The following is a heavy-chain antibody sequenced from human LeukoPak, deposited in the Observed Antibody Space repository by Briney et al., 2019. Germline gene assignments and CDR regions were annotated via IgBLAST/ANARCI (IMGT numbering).Heavy chain of an antibody. D-gene: IGHD3-22*01. CDR1: GFTFSSYW. CDR2: IKQDGSEK. Sequence: GGSLRLSCAASGFTFSSYWMSWVRQAPGKGLEWVANIKQDGSEKYYVDSVKGRFTTSRDNAKNPLYRQMNSLRAEDTAVYYCARDSIYDSSGYYYPYYFDYWGQGTLVTVSS. J-gene: IGHJ4*02. V-gene: IGHV3-7*05. CDR3: ARDSIYDSSGYYYPYYFDY.